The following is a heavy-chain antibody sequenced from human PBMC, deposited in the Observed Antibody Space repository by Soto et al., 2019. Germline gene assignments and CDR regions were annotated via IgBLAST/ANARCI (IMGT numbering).Heavy chain of an antibody. CDR3: PTEPRDILTGTVFDY. CDR2: INPSGGST. Sequence: ASVKVSCKASGYTFTSYYMHWVRQAPGQGLEWMGIINPSGGSTSYAQKFQGRVTMTRDTSTSTVYMELSSLRSEDTAVYYCPTEPRDILTGTVFDYWGQGTLVTVSS. J-gene: IGHJ4*02. CDR1: GYTFTSYY. V-gene: IGHV1-46*01. D-gene: IGHD3-9*01.